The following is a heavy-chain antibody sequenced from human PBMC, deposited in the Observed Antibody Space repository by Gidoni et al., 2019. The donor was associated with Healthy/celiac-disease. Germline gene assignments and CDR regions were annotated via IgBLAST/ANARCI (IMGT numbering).Heavy chain of an antibody. J-gene: IGHJ6*02. D-gene: IGHD3-16*01. CDR3: AKDDYEAGGMDV. Sequence: EVQLVESGGVVVQPGGSLRLSCAASGFTFDDYTMPWVRQVPGKSLEWVSLISWDGDSTYYADSVKGRFTISRDNSKNFLYLQMNSLRTEDTALYYCAKDDYEAGGMDVWGQGTTVTVSS. V-gene: IGHV3-43*01. CDR1: GFTFDDYT. CDR2: ISWDGDST.